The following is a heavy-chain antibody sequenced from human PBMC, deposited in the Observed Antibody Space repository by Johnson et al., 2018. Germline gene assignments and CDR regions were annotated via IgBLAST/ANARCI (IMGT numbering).Heavy chain of an antibody. CDR3: AGDLGGAWYVGYFDYDVDL. V-gene: IGHV3-7*01. Sequence: VQLVQSGGGVVQPGTSLRLSCEASGFTFSHYAFHWVRQAPGKGLEWVANIKQHGSEKYYVDSVKGRFTISRDNAKNALYLQMNSLKAEDTAVYYCAGDLGGAWYVGYFDYDVDLWGQGPTVTVSS. D-gene: IGHD3-22*01. J-gene: IGHJ6*02. CDR1: GFTFSHYA. CDR2: IKQHGSEK.